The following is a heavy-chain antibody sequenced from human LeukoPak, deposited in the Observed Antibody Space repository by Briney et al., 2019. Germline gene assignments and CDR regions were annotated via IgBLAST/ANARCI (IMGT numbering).Heavy chain of an antibody. J-gene: IGHJ4*02. CDR2: ISWNSGSI. D-gene: IGHD3-22*01. CDR3: TKEESRGYYFDF. CDR1: GFTFDDYA. V-gene: IGHV3-9*01. Sequence: GGSLRLSCAASGFTFDDYAMHWVRQAPGKGLEWVSGISWNSGSIGYADSVKGRFTISRDNAKNSLYLQMNSLRAEDTALYYCTKEESRGYYFDFWGQGTLVTVSS.